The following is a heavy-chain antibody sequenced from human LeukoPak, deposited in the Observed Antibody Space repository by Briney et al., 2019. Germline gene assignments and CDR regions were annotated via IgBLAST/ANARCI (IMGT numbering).Heavy chain of an antibody. Sequence: GGSLRLSCAASGFTVSSNYMSWVRQAPGKGLEWVSSISESGDTTHYADSVKGRFTISRDNAQNTLYLQMNTLRAEDTALYYCAKQWVDCWGQGTLVTVSS. CDR2: ISESGDTT. CDR3: AKQWVDC. V-gene: IGHV3-23*01. D-gene: IGHD1-26*01. CDR1: GFTVSSNY. J-gene: IGHJ4*02.